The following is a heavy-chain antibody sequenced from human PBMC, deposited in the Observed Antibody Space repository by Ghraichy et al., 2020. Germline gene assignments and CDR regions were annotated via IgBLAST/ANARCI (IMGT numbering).Heavy chain of an antibody. J-gene: IGHJ4*02. CDR2: INPSGGST. V-gene: IGHV1-46*01. CDR3: ARGPVLLWFRELLEYYFDY. D-gene: IGHD3-10*01. Sequence: ASVKVSCKASGYTFTSYYMHWVRQAPGQGLEWMGIINPSGGSTSYAQQFQGRVTMTRDTSTSTVYMELSSLRSEDTAVYYCARGPVLLWFRELLEYYFDYWGQGTLVTVSS. CDR1: GYTFTSYY.